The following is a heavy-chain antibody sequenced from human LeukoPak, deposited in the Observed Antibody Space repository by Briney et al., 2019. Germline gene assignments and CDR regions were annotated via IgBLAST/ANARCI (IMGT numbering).Heavy chain of an antibody. V-gene: IGHV4-4*07. J-gene: IGHJ3*02. Sequence: PSETLSLTCAVYGGSFSGYYWSWIRQPAGKGLEWIGRIYTSGSTNYNPSLKSRVTMSVDTSKNQFSLKLSSVTAADTAVYYCARDLSASEAFDIWGQGTMVTVSS. CDR3: ARDLSASEAFDI. CDR2: IYTSGST. CDR1: GGSFSGYY.